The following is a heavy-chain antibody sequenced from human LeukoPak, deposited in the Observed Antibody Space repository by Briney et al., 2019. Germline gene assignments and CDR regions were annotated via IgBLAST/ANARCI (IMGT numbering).Heavy chain of an antibody. Sequence: SETLSLTCTVSGGSISSGGYFWSWIRQHTGKGLEWIGYIYYGGSTYYNPSLKSRLTISVETSENQFSLRLTSVTAADTAVYYCARGTYSSGWSLGFDAWGQGTLVTVSS. J-gene: IGHJ5*02. D-gene: IGHD6-19*01. CDR3: ARGTYSSGWSLGFDA. CDR2: IYYGGST. V-gene: IGHV4-31*03. CDR1: GGSISSGGYF.